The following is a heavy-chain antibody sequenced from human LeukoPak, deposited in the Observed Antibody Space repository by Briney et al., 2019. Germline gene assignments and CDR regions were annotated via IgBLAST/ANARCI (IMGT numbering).Heavy chain of an antibody. V-gene: IGHV4-39*07. D-gene: IGHD3/OR15-3a*01. CDR2: INHSGST. J-gene: IGHJ1*01. CDR1: GGSISSSSYY. Sequence: SETLSLTCTVSGGSISSSSYYWSWIRQPPGKGLEWIGEINHSGSTNYNPSLKSRVTISVDTSKNQFSLKLSSVTAADTAVYYCARGGLLDQYFQHWRQGTLVTVSS. CDR3: ARGGLLDQYFQH.